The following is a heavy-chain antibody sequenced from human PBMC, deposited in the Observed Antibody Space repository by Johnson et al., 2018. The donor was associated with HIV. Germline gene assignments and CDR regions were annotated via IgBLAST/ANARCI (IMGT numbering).Heavy chain of an antibody. V-gene: IGHV3-74*02. Sequence: VQLVESGGGVVRPGGSLRLSCAASGFTFDDYGMSWVRQAPGKGLVWVSRINSDGSSTSSADSVKGRFTISRDNSKNTLYLQMNSLRTEDTAVYFCVRGRIAMRGVDLRGGAFDIWGQGTMVTVSS. CDR2: INSDGSST. J-gene: IGHJ3*02. D-gene: IGHD3-22*01. CDR3: VRGRIAMRGVDLRGGAFDI. CDR1: GFTFDDYG.